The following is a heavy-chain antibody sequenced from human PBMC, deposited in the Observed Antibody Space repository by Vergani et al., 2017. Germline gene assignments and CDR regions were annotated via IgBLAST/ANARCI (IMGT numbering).Heavy chain of an antibody. CDR2: IRYDGSNK. CDR1: GFTFSSYG. J-gene: IGHJ3*02. V-gene: IGHV3-30*02. D-gene: IGHD1-26*01. CDR3: ARHQGGFWRGIVGANGGGIDI. Sequence: QVQLVESGGGVVQPGGSLRLSCAASGFTFSSYGMHWVRQAPGKGLEWVAFIRYDGSNKYYADSVKGRFTISRDNSKNTLYLKMNSLRAEDTAVYYCARHQGGFWRGIVGANGGGIDIWGQGTMVTVSS.